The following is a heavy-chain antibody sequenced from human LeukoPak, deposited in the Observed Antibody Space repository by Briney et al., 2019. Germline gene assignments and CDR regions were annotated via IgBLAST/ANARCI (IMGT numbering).Heavy chain of an antibody. D-gene: IGHD2-2*02. CDR1: GYTFTSYG. CDR2: ISAYNGNT. J-gene: IGHJ4*02. Sequence: ASVKVSCKASGYTFTSYGISWVRQAPGQGLEWMGWISAYNGNTNYAQKLQGRVTMTTDTSTSTAYMELSRLRSDDTAVYYCAREIVVVPAAILGVEYSSSPSDYWGQGTLVTVSS. CDR3: AREIVVVPAAILGVEYSSSPSDY. V-gene: IGHV1-18*01.